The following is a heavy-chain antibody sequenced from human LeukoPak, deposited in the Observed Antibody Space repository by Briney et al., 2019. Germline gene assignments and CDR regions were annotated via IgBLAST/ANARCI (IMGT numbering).Heavy chain of an antibody. CDR2: LWYDGSNK. V-gene: IGHV3-33*01. J-gene: IGHJ6*02. D-gene: IGHD4-23*01. CDR3: ARGPYYGGPGDYYYGMDV. CDR1: GFTFSSYG. Sequence: GGALGLSCAASGFTFSSYGMHWVRQPPGKGLEWGGVLWYDGSNKYCADSVKGRFTISRDNSKNTLYLQMNSLRADDTAVYYCARGPYYGGPGDYYYGMDVWGQGTTVTVSS.